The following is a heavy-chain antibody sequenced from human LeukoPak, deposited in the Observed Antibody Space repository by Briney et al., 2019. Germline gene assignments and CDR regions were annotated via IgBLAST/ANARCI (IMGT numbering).Heavy chain of an antibody. CDR3: AKGSGYDSSGYHDY. CDR2: ISWNSGSI. J-gene: IGHJ4*02. V-gene: IGHV3-9*01. CDR1: GFTFDDYA. Sequence: GGSLRPSCAASGFTFDDYAMHWVRQAPGKGLEWVSGISWNSGSIDYADSVKGRFTISRDNAKNSLYLQMNSLRAEDTALYYCAKGSGYDSSGYHDYWGQGTLVTVSS. D-gene: IGHD3-22*01.